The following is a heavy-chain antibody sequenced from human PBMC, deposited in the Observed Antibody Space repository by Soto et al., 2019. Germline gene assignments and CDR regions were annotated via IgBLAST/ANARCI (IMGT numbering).Heavy chain of an antibody. CDR1: GDSISSSSYH. D-gene: IGHD4-17*01. J-gene: IGHJ4*02. Sequence: SLTCTVSGDSISSSSYHWGWIRQPPGKGLEWIGGLYYSGTTYYSPSLKTRVTISRDNAENSVYLEMDSLRAEDTALYYCARDVDADFRTDFDYWGRGTLVTVSS. V-gene: IGHV4-39*07. CDR2: LYYSGTT. CDR3: ARDVDADFRTDFDY.